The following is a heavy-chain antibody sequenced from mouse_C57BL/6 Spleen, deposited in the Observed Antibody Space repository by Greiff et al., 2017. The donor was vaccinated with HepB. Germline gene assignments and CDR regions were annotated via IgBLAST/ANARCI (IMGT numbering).Heavy chain of an antibody. CDR1: GYTFTDYY. CDR3: ASGITTVVAQDY. CDR2: INPNNGGT. D-gene: IGHD1-1*01. Sequence: VQLQQSGPELVKPGASVKISCKASGYTFTDYYMNWVKQSHGKSLEWIGDINPNNGGTSYNQKFKGKATLTVDKSSSTAYMELRSLTSEDSAVYYCASGITTVVAQDYWGQGTTLTVSS. V-gene: IGHV1-26*01. J-gene: IGHJ2*01.